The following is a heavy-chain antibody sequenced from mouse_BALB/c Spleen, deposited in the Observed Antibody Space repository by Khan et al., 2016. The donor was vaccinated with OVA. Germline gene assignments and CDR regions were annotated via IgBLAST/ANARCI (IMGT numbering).Heavy chain of an antibody. CDR1: GFTFSTYA. J-gene: IGHJ3*01. CDR2: ISSDGDYT. V-gene: IGHV5-9-3*01. D-gene: IGHD2-1*01. Sequence: EVELVESGGGSVKPGGSLKLSCAASGFTFSTYAMSWVRQTPEKRLEWVATISSDGDYTYYPDNVTGRFTISRDNAKNILYLQMSSLRSEDTAMYYCARSAYGNFAYWGQGTLVTVSA. CDR3: ARSAYGNFAY.